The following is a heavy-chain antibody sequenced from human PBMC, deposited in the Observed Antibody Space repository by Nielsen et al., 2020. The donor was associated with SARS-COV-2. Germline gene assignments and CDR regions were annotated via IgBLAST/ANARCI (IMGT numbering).Heavy chain of an antibody. J-gene: IGHJ2*01. D-gene: IGHD4-17*01. CDR1: GFTFSSYG. Sequence: GESLKISCAASGFTFSSYGMHWVRQAPGKGLEWVAVIWYDGSNKYYADSVKGRFTISRDNSKNTVYLQMNSLRAEDTAVYHCARVRDNGDSYWYFDLWGRGTLVTVSS. CDR2: IWYDGSNK. V-gene: IGHV3-33*01. CDR3: ARVRDNGDSYWYFDL.